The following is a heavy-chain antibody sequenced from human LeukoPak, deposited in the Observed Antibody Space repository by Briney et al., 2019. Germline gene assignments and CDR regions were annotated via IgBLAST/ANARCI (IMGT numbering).Heavy chain of an antibody. V-gene: IGHV3-23*01. D-gene: IGHD3-10*01. Sequence: GGSLRLSCAASGFTFSSYAMSWVRQAPGKGLEWVSAISGSGGSTYYADSVKGRFTISRDNSKNTLYLQMNSLRAEDTAAYYCAKDLSMVRGVIFDYWGQGTLVTVSS. J-gene: IGHJ4*02. CDR3: AKDLSMVRGVIFDY. CDR1: GFTFSSYA. CDR2: ISGSGGST.